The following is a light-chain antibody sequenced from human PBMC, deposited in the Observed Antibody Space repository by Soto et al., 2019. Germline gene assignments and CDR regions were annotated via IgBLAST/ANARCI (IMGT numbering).Light chain of an antibody. Sequence: EIVMTQSPATLSVSPGERATLSCRASQSISDNLAWYQQKPGQAPRLLIHGASTGATSIPARFSGSGSGTEFTLPITSLQSEDFAIYSCQPYYNWPLSFGGGNKVEIK. CDR3: QPYYNWPLS. V-gene: IGKV3-15*01. CDR1: QSISDN. J-gene: IGKJ4*01. CDR2: GAS.